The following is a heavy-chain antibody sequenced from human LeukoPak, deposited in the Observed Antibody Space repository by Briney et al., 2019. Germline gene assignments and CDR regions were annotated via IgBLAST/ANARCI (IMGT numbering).Heavy chain of an antibody. Sequence: PGGSLRLSCAASGFTFSSYWMSWVRQAPGKGLEWVANIKQDGSEKYYVDSVKGRFTISRDNAKNSLYLQMNSLRAEDTAVYYCATVLRYFDWPAVDYWGQETLVTVSS. CDR2: IKQDGSEK. D-gene: IGHD3-9*01. V-gene: IGHV3-7*01. CDR3: ATVLRYFDWPAVDY. CDR1: GFTFSSYW. J-gene: IGHJ4*02.